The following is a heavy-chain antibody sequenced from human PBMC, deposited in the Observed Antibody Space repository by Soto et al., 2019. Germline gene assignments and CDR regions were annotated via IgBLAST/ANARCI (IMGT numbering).Heavy chain of an antibody. J-gene: IGHJ4*01. CDR1: GDTFNFYS. Sequence: QVQLVQSGAEVKRPGSSVKVSCKASGDTFNFYSINWVRQAPGLGLEWMGRVNPIVSMSNYAQKFQGRVTKTADKSTSTAYMEPTNLESGGPGTYFLASSLGSGLWAFGKWGPGALGNVSS. D-gene: IGHD3-16*01. CDR3: ASSLGSGLWAFGK. V-gene: IGHV1-69*02. CDR2: VNPIVSMS.